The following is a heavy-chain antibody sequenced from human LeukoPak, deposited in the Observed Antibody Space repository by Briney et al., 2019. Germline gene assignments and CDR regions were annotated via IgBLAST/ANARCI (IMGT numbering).Heavy chain of an antibody. CDR3: AKDQGGWPLFFDY. CDR1: GFSISSYA. Sequence: GGSLRLSCAASGFSISSYAMSWVRQAPGKGLEWVSGISGSGGTTYYADSVKGRFTISRDNSKNILYLQMSSLRAEDTAVYYCAKDQGGWPLFFDYWGQGTLVTVSS. J-gene: IGHJ4*02. D-gene: IGHD5-12*01. V-gene: IGHV3-23*01. CDR2: ISGSGGTT.